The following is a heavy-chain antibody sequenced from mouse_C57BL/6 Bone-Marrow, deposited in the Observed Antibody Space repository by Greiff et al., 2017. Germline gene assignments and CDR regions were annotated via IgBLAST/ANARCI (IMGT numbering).Heavy chain of an antibody. J-gene: IGHJ2*01. CDR1: GFTFRDYG. V-gene: IGHV5-17*01. D-gene: IGHD1-1*02. CDR2: ISTGSSTI. CDR3: ARRGSHALFDY. Sequence: EVHLVESGGGLVKPGGSLKLSCAASGFTFRDYGMHWVRQAPEQGLEWVAYISTGSSTIYYADTVKGRFTISRDNAKNTLFLQITSLRSEDTAMYYCARRGSHALFDYWGQGTTLTVSS.